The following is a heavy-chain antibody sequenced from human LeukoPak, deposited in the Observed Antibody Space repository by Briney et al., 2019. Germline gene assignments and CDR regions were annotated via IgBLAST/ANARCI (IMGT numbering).Heavy chain of an antibody. Sequence: SQTLSLTCAISGDSVSSNSAAWNWIRQSPSRGLEWLGRTYYRSKWYNDYAVSVKSRITINPDTSRNQFSLKLSSVTAADTAVYYCARGQYSSSWYTAATTLPPANNWFDPWGQGTLVTVSS. CDR1: GDSVSSNSAA. J-gene: IGHJ5*02. D-gene: IGHD6-13*01. V-gene: IGHV6-1*01. CDR3: ARGQYSSSWYTAATTLPPANNWFDP. CDR2: TYYRSKWYN.